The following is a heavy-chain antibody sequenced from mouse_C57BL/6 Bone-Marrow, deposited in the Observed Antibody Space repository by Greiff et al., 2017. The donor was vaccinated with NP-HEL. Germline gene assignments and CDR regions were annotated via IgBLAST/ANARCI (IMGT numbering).Heavy chain of an antibody. CDR2: IISGGSYT. D-gene: IGHD2-4*01. CDR1: VFTFSSYG. CDR3: ASPYDYDVAWFAY. J-gene: IGHJ3*01. Sequence: EVKLMESGGDLVKPGGSLKLSCAASVFTFSSYGMSWVRQTPDKRLEWVATIISGGSYTYYPDSVKGRFTISRDNAKNTLYLQMSRLKAEDTARYYCASPYDYDVAWFAYWGQGTLVTVSA. V-gene: IGHV5-6*01.